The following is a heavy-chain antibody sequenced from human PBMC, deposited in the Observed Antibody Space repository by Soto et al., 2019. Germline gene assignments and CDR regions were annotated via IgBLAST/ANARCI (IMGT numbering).Heavy chain of an antibody. Sequence: QPPGQRLEGSGSIYYSGSTYYNPSLKSRVTISVDTSKNQFALKLSSVTAADTAVYYCARFFFSSRRRHTRLAPGLGIPAEPLFDL. D-gene: IGHD3-9*01. CDR2: IYYSGST. J-gene: IGHJ2*01. CDR3: ARFFFSSRRRHTRLAPGLGIPAEPLFDL. V-gene: IGHV4-39*01.